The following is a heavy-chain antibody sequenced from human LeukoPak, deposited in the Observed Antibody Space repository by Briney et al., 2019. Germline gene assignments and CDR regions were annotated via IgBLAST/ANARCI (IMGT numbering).Heavy chain of an antibody. CDR1: GYTFTGYY. V-gene: IGHV7-4-1*02. J-gene: IGHJ1*01. CDR2: INTNTGNP. Sequence: ASVTVSCKASGYTFTGYYMHWVRQAPGQGLELMGWINTNTGNPTYAQGFTGRFVFSLDSSVSTAYLQISSLKTEDTAVYYCARDYTLTVGTTTYFQHWGQGTLVTVSS. CDR3: ARDYTLTVGTTTYFQH. D-gene: IGHD1-26*01.